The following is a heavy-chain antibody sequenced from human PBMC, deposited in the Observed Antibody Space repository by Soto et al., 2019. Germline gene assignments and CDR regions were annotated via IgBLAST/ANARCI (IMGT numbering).Heavy chain of an antibody. CDR2: IKQDGSDK. CDR1: GFTFSNYW. Sequence: EMQLVESGGGLVQPGGSLRLSCAASGFTFSNYWMNWVRQAPGKGLEWVSNIKQDGSDKYYVDSVKGRFTTSRDNAKNSMDLQMNSLRVEDTAIYYCARSRYGYGFDFWGQGILVTVSS. D-gene: IGHD5-12*01. J-gene: IGHJ4*02. CDR3: ARSRYGYGFDF. V-gene: IGHV3-7*01.